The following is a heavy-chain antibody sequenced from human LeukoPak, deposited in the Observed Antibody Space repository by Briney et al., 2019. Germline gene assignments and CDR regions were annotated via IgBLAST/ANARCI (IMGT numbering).Heavy chain of an antibody. D-gene: IGHD4/OR15-4a*01. Sequence: GGSLRLSCAVSGFTVSSNYMSWVRQAPGTGLEWVSVIYSGGSTDYADSVKGRFTISRDNSKNTLYLQMNSLRAEDTAIYYCARDDYHATAPIDYWGQGTLVTVSS. CDR1: GFTVSSNY. V-gene: IGHV3-66*01. J-gene: IGHJ4*02. CDR3: ARDDYHATAPIDY. CDR2: IYSGGST.